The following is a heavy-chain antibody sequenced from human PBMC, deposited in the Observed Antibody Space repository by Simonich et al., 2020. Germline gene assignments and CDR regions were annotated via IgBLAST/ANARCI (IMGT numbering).Heavy chain of an antibody. Sequence: QVQLQQWGAGLLKPSETLSLTCAVYGGSFSGYYWGWIRQPPGKGLEWIGEINHSGSPNYNPSLKSRVTISVDTSKNQFSLKLSSVTAADTAVYYCARRANWNWYFDLWGRGTLVTVSS. D-gene: IGHD1-1*01. J-gene: IGHJ2*01. V-gene: IGHV4-34*01. CDR2: INHSGSP. CDR3: ARRANWNWYFDL. CDR1: GGSFSGYY.